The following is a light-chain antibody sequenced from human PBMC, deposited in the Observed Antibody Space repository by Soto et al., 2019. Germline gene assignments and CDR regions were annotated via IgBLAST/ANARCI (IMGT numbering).Light chain of an antibody. CDR3: QQYDTLPIT. J-gene: IGKJ5*01. CDR2: NAS. Sequence: DIQMTQSPSSLYASVGDKVTITCQASQDIRKYLNWNQHRPGKASKLLIYNASNLETGVPSRFSASGSGTDFTFTISGLQPEDLATYYCQQYDTLPITFGHGTRLDIK. CDR1: QDIRKY. V-gene: IGKV1-33*01.